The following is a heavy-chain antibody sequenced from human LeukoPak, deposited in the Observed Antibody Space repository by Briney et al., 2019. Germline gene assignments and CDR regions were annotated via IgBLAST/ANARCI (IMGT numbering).Heavy chain of an antibody. J-gene: IGHJ6*02. CDR1: GFTVSSNY. V-gene: IGHV3-66*01. D-gene: IGHD3-3*01. CDR2: IYSGGST. CDR3: ARDTNREQDI. Sequence: GGSLRLSCAASGFTVSSNYMSWVRQAPGKGLEWVSVIYSGGSTYYADSVKGRFTISRDNSKNTVYLQMGSLSTEDTAVYYCARDTNREQDIWGQGTTVTVSS.